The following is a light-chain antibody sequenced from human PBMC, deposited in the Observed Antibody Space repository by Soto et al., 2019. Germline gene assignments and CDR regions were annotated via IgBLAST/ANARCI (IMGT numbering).Light chain of an antibody. CDR1: QSLLSSRDNKNY. V-gene: IGKV4-1*01. Sequence: DIVMTQSPDSLPVSLGERATINCRSSQSLLSSRDNKNYFAWYQEKPGQPPKLLISWASIRESGVPDRISGSGSGTDFTLTISSLQAEDVAVYYCQQYYGDPLTFGGGTKVEIK. J-gene: IGKJ4*01. CDR3: QQYYGDPLT. CDR2: WAS.